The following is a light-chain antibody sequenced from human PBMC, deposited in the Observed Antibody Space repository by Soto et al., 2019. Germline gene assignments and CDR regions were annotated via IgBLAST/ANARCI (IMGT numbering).Light chain of an antibody. J-gene: IGLJ1*01. Sequence: QSALTQPPSASGSFGQSVTISCTGTSSDVGGYNYVSWYQQHPGKAPKLMIYEVSERPSGVPDRFSGSKSGNTASLTVSGLQADDEADYYCSSYSGTNYHYVFGTGTNHRP. CDR1: SSDVGGYNY. CDR2: EVS. V-gene: IGLV2-8*01. CDR3: SSYSGTNYHYV.